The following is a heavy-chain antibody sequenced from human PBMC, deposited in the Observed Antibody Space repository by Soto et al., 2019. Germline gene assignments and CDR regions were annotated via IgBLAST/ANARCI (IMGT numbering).Heavy chain of an antibody. J-gene: IGHJ4*02. Sequence: GGSLILSCAASGFTVSSNYMSWVRQAPGKGLEWVSVIYSGGSTYYADSVKGRFTISRDNSKNTLYLQMNSLRAEDTAVYYCARIAVAGPYYFDYWGQGTLVTVSS. V-gene: IGHV3-53*01. D-gene: IGHD6-19*01. CDR1: GFTVSSNY. CDR2: IYSGGST. CDR3: ARIAVAGPYYFDY.